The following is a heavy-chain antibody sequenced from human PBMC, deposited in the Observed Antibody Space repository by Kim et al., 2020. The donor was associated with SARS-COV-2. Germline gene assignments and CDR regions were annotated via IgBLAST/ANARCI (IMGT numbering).Heavy chain of an antibody. CDR3: ARGNGDYSFDAFDI. J-gene: IGHJ3*02. Sequence: AVAVKSRITINPDTAKNQFSLQLNSVTPEDTAVYYCARGNGDYSFDAFDIWGQGTMVTVSS. D-gene: IGHD4-17*01. V-gene: IGHV6-1*01.